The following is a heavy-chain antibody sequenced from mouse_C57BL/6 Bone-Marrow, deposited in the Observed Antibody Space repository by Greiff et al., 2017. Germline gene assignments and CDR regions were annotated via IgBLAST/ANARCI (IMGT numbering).Heavy chain of an antibody. CDR3: ARLEFDGSSGDWYFDV. Sequence: QVQLKESGPELVKPGASVKLSCKASGYTFTSYDINWVKQRPGQGLEWIGWIYPRDGSTKYNEKFKGKATLTVDTSSSTAYMELHSLTSEDSAVYFCARLEFDGSSGDWYFDVWGKGTTVTGSS. CDR1: GYTFTSYD. J-gene: IGHJ1*03. V-gene: IGHV1-85*01. CDR2: IYPRDGST. D-gene: IGHD1-1*01.